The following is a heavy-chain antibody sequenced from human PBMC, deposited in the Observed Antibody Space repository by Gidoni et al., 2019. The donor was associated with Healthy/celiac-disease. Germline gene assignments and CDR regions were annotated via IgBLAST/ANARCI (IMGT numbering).Heavy chain of an antibody. D-gene: IGHD3-22*01. V-gene: IGHV2-5*02. CDR3: AHSSPNYYDSSGYYSD. CDR1: GFSLSTSGVG. CDR2: IYWDDDK. J-gene: IGHJ4*02. Sequence: QITLKESGPTLVKPTQTLTLTCPFSGFSLSTSGVGVGWIRQPPGKALEWLALIYWDDDKRYSPSLKSRLTITKDTSKNQVFLTMTNMDPVDTATYYCAHSSPNYYDSSGYYSDWGQGTLVTVSS.